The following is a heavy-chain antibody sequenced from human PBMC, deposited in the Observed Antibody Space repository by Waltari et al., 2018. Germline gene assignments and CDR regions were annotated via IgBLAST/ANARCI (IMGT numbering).Heavy chain of an antibody. CDR3: AKDLYWWTAADY. V-gene: IGHV3-23*01. CDR1: GFIFSTNA. CDR2: IGRGGDT. D-gene: IGHD6-13*01. J-gene: IGHJ4*02. Sequence: EVQLLESGGGLIQPGGSLRLSCAASGFIFSTNALSWVRQSPGKGVEWVSGIGRGGDTHYTDSVKGRFSITRDNSKSSLYLQMNPLRAEDTAVYYCAKDLYWWTAADYWGQGILVTVSS.